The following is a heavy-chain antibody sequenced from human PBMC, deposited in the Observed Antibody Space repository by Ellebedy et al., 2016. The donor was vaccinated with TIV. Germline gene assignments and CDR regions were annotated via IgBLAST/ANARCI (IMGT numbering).Heavy chain of an antibody. D-gene: IGHD6-13*01. CDR3: ARATGTRYSSNWHDIDY. Sequence: GESLKISCAASGFTFSRYDMHWVRQATGQGLEWVSAINTAGDTYYPGSVKGRFTISRENAKNSVYLQMSSLRAGDTAVYYCARATGTRYSSNWHDIDYWGQGTQVTVSS. V-gene: IGHV3-13*01. CDR2: INTAGDT. J-gene: IGHJ4*02. CDR1: GFTFSRYD.